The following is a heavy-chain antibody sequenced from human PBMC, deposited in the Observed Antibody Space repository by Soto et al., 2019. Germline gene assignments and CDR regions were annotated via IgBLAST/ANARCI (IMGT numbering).Heavy chain of an antibody. Sequence: QVQLQESGPGLVKPSETLSLTCTVSGGSISSHYWSWIRQPPGKGLEWIGSIYYSGSTNYNPSLKSRVTISVGTSKNQFSLKLSSVTAADTAVYYCARTAGTISLYYYYSMDVWGKGTTVTVSS. V-gene: IGHV4-59*11. CDR1: GGSISSHY. J-gene: IGHJ6*03. CDR3: ARTAGTISLYYYYSMDV. CDR2: IYYSGST. D-gene: IGHD3-3*01.